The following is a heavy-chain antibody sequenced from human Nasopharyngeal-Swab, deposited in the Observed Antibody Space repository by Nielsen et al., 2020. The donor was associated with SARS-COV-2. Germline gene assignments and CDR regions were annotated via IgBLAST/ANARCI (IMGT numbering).Heavy chain of an antibody. V-gene: IGHV3-73*01. CDR1: GFIFSASA. CDR2: IGDKDHNYAT. Sequence: GESLKISCAASGFIFSASAIHWVRQASGKGLEWVGRIGDKDHNYATTYGASVQGRFTISRDDSKNTAFLQMNSLKTEDTALYYCTTDFYFDYWGQGTLVTVAS. J-gene: IGHJ4*02. CDR3: TTDFYFDY.